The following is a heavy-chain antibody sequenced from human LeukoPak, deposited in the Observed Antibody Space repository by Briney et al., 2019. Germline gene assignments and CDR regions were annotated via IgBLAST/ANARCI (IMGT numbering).Heavy chain of an antibody. J-gene: IGHJ4*02. CDR2: IRFDGSDI. CDR1: GFTFSSSG. CDR3: ASDWGTYRSGGAYLDY. V-gene: IGHV3-30*02. Sequence: GGSLRLSCAASGFTFSSSGMHWVRQAPGKGLEWVEFIRFDGSDIYYGDSVKGRFTISRDNSKNTLYLQMSSLRPEDTAVYYCASDWGTYRSGGAYLDYWGQGTQVTVSS. D-gene: IGHD3-16*02.